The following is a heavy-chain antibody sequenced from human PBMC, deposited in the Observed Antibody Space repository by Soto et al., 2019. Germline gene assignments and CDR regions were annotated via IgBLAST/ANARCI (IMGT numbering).Heavy chain of an antibody. CDR1: GFTFSSYA. D-gene: IGHD6-19*01. J-gene: IGHJ6*02. Sequence: GGSLRLSCAASGFTFSSYAMSWVRQAPGKGLEWVSAISGSGGSTYYADSVKGRFTISRDNSKNTLYLQMNSLRAEDTAVYYCCYLPGWLVHFSIGLYGMDVWGQGTRVTVSS. CDR3: CYLPGWLVHFSIGLYGMDV. V-gene: IGHV3-23*01. CDR2: ISGSGGST.